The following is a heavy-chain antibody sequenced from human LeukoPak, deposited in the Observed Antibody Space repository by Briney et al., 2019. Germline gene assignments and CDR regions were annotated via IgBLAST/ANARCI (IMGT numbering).Heavy chain of an antibody. V-gene: IGHV3-11*01. CDR1: GFTFSDYY. D-gene: IGHD2-15*01. CDR3: ARDVEYCSAGSCYYFDY. Sequence: GGSLRLSCAASGFTFSDYYMSWTRQAPGKGLEWVSYISGRGSTIFYADSVKGRFTISRDNAKNSLYLQMNSLRAEDTAVYYCARDVEYCSAGSCYYFDYWGQGTLVTVSS. J-gene: IGHJ4*02. CDR2: ISGRGSTI.